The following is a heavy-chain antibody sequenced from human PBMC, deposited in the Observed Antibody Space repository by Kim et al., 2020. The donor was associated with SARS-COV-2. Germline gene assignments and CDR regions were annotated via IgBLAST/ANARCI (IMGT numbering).Heavy chain of an antibody. J-gene: IGHJ4*02. D-gene: IGHD3-22*01. Sequence: GGSLRLSCAASGFTFSSYAMHWVRQAPGKGLEYVSAISSNGGSTYYANSVKGRFTISRDNSKNTLYLQMGSLRAEDMAVYYCARVPYDSSGYDLDYWGQG. CDR3: ARVPYDSSGYDLDY. CDR1: GFTFSSYA. V-gene: IGHV3-64*01. CDR2: ISSNGGST.